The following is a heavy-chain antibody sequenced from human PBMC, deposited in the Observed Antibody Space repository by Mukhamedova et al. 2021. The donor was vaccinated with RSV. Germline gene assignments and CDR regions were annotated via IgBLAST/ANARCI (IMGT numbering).Heavy chain of an antibody. V-gene: IGHV3-74*01. CDR3: ARVVTYIDY. J-gene: IGHJ4*02. Sequence: VRQGPGKGLEWVSRIRADGSGANYADSVKGRFTISRDNARNTLFLQMNSLRAEDTAVYYCARVVTYIDYWGQGTLVTVYS. D-gene: IGHD2-21*02. CDR2: IRADGSGA.